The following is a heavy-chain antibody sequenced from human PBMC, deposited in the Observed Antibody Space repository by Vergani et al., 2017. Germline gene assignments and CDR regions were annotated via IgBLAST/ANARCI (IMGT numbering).Heavy chain of an antibody. CDR1: DSSIMTNPY. Sequence: QVQLQESGPGLVKPSETLTLTCDVSDSSIMTNPYWGWFRQSPGKGLEWIGCIPHSGDTHYNSSLKSRVSISIVSSSKFSLSLTSVTAADTAIYYWARHRGSGGFFPSSYFYGMDVWGHGTTVTVSS. CDR3: ARHRGSGGFFPSSYFYGMDV. D-gene: IGHD3-10*01. CDR2: IPHSGDT. J-gene: IGHJ6*02. V-gene: IGHV4-38-2*01.